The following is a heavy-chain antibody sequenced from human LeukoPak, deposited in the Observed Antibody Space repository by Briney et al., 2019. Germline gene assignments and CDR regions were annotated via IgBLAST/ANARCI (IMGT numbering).Heavy chain of an antibody. D-gene: IGHD6-13*01. CDR2: INHSGST. CDR1: GGSFSGYY. CDR3: ARHSPRIAAAGTVGHDY. Sequence: SETLSLTCAVYGGSFSGYYWSWIRQPPGKGLEWIGEINHSGSTNYSPSLKSRVTISVDTSKNQFSLKLSSVTAADTAVYYCARHSPRIAAAGTVGHDYWGQGTLVTVSS. V-gene: IGHV4-34*01. J-gene: IGHJ4*02.